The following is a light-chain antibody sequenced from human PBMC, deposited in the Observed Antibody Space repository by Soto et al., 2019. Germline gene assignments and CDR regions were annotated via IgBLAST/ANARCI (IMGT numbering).Light chain of an antibody. Sequence: QSVLTQPPSVSAAPGQKVTISCSGSSSNIGGNSVSWYQQLPGTAPKLLICDDNKRPSGIPDRFSGSKSGTSATLGITGFQTGDEADYYCGSWDSRLSDYVFGIGTKVTV. CDR1: SSNIGGNS. V-gene: IGLV1-51*01. CDR3: GSWDSRLSDYV. CDR2: DDN. J-gene: IGLJ1*01.